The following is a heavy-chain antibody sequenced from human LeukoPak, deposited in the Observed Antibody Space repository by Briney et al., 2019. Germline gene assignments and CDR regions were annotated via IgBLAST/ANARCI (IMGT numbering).Heavy chain of an antibody. CDR2: ISSDGSST. CDR1: GFTFRNHW. J-gene: IGHJ4*02. Sequence: PGGPLRLSCAASGFTFRNHWMPWVRQTPGKGLVWVSRISSDGSSTTYADSVKGRFTISRDNAKNTLYLQMNNLRAEDTAMYYCARDQRVTGRPDIDYWGQGTLVIVSS. V-gene: IGHV3-74*03. CDR3: ARDQRVTGRPDIDY. D-gene: IGHD6-6*01.